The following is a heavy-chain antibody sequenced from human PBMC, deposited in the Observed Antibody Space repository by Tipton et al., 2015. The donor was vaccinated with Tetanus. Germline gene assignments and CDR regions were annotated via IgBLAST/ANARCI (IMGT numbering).Heavy chain of an antibody. Sequence: QLVQSGAEVKKPGASVKVSCKASGYTFTGYYIYWVRQAPGQGLEWMGWIDPNSGGTVYAQKFQGRVPMTRDTSISTAYMELSRLRSDDTAVYYCARDRGDYIYYGMDVWGPGTTVTVSS. V-gene: IGHV1-2*02. D-gene: IGHD3-22*01. J-gene: IGHJ6*02. CDR1: GYTFTGYY. CDR2: IDPNSGGT. CDR3: ARDRGDYIYYGMDV.